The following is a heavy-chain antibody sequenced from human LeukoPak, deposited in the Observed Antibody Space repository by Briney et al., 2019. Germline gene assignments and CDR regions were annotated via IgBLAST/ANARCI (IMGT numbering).Heavy chain of an antibody. Sequence: ASVKVSCKASGYTFTDYYMHWVRQAPGQGLEWMGWINPNSGGTNYAQKFQGRVTMTRDTSISTAYMELRRLRSDDTAVYYCARGYLYYYDVSGYPFDYWGQGTLSPSPQ. CDR1: GYTFTDYY. CDR2: INPNSGGT. V-gene: IGHV1-2*02. CDR3: ARGYLYYYDVSGYPFDY. J-gene: IGHJ4*02. D-gene: IGHD3-22*01.